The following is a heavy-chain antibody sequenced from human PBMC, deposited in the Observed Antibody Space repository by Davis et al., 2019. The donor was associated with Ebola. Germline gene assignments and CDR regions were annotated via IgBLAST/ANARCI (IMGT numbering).Heavy chain of an antibody. J-gene: IGHJ4*02. V-gene: IGHV1-46*01. CDR3: ARGAKYSSSWYPNFDY. D-gene: IGHD6-13*01. Sequence: AASVKVSCKASGYTFTSYYMHWVRQAPGQGLEWMGIINPSGGSTSYAQKFQGRVTITVDTSTSTAYMELRSLRSDDTAVYYCARGAKYSSSWYPNFDYWGQGTLVTVSS. CDR1: GYTFTSYY. CDR2: INPSGGST.